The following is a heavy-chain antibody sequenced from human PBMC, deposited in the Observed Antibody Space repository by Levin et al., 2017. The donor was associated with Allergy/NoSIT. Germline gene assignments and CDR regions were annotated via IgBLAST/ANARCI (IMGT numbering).Heavy chain of an antibody. D-gene: IGHD1-7*01. CDR3: ARDRGNWNYLRLKNAFDI. CDR2: IYYSGST. J-gene: IGHJ3*02. Sequence: SETLSLTCTVSGGSVSSGSYYWSWIRQPPGKGLEWIGYIYYSGSTNYNPSLKSRVTISVDTSKNQFSLKLSSVTAADTAVYYCARDRGNWNYLRLKNAFDIWGQGTMVTVSS. CDR1: GGSVSSGSYY. V-gene: IGHV4-61*01.